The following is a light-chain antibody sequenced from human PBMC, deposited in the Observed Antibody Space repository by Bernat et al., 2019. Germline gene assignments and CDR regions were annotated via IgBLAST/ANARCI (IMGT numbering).Light chain of an antibody. CDR3: CSYAGSSTLV. CDR2: EVS. J-gene: IGLJ3*02. V-gene: IGLV2-23*02. CDR1: SSDVGSFNL. Sequence: QSALTQPASVSGSPGQSITIACTGTSSDVGSFNLVSWYQQHPGKAPKLIIYEVSKRPSGVSDRFSGSTSGNTASLTISGLQAEDEADYYCCSYAGSSTLVLGGGTKLAVL.